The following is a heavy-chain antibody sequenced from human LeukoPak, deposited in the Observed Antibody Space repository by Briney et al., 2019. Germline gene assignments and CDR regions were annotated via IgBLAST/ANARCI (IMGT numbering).Heavy chain of an antibody. J-gene: IGHJ6*02. Sequence: GGSLRLSCAASGFTFSSYSMNWVRQAPGKGLEWVSSISSSSSYIYYADSVKGRFTISRDNAKNSLYLQMNSLRAGDTAVYYCARAPSSGWPGGMDVWGQGTTVTVSS. D-gene: IGHD6-19*01. CDR1: GFTFSSYS. CDR3: ARAPSSGWPGGMDV. CDR2: ISSSSSYI. V-gene: IGHV3-21*01.